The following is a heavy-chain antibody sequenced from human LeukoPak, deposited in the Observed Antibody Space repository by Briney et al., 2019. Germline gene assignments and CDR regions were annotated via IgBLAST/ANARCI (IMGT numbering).Heavy chain of an antibody. CDR2: IYTSGST. V-gene: IGHV4-4*07. D-gene: IGHD6-19*01. Sequence: PSETLSLTCTVSGGSISSYYWSWLRQPAGKGLEWIGRIYTSGSTNYNPSLKGRVTMSVDTSKNQFSLKLSSVTAADTAVYYCPRMNREKWLDYYYMDVWGKGTTVTISS. CDR1: GGSISSYY. J-gene: IGHJ6*03. CDR3: PRMNREKWLDYYYMDV.